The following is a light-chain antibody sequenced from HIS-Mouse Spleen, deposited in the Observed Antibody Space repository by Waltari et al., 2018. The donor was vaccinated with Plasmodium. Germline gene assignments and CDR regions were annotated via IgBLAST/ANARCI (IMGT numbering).Light chain of an antibody. Sequence: QSALTQPASVSGSPGQSITISCTGTSSDVGSYNLVSWYQQHPGKAPKLSIYEGGKRPSGVSNRFSGSKSGNTASLTISGLQAEDEADYYCCSYAGSSTFVFGGGTKLTVL. J-gene: IGLJ3*02. CDR1: SSDVGSYNL. CDR2: EGG. CDR3: CSYAGSSTFV. V-gene: IGLV2-23*03.